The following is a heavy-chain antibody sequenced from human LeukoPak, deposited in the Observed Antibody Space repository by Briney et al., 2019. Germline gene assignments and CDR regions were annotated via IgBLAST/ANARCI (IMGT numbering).Heavy chain of an antibody. J-gene: IGHJ5*02. CDR1: GGSISSYY. Sequence: SETLSLTCTVSGGSISSYYWSWIRQPPGKGVEWIGYIYYSGSTNYNPSLKSRFTISVDTSKNEFYLKVKSVTAADTAVYYCGREGVIGVAGTSFDPRGPGILVTVSS. CDR3: GREGVIGVAGTSFDP. D-gene: IGHD6-19*01. CDR2: IYYSGST. V-gene: IGHV4-59*01.